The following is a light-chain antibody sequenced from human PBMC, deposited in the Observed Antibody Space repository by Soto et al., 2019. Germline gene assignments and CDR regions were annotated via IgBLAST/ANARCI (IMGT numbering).Light chain of an antibody. J-gene: IGLJ3*02. Sequence: QSALTQPASVSGSPGQSITISCTGTSSDVGSFNFVSWYQQHPGKAPQLMIYDVSKRPSGVPDRFSGSKSGNTASLTISGLQAEDEADYYCCSYAGSYSWVFGGGTKLTVL. CDR1: SSDVGSFNF. V-gene: IGLV2-11*01. CDR3: CSYAGSYSWV. CDR2: DVS.